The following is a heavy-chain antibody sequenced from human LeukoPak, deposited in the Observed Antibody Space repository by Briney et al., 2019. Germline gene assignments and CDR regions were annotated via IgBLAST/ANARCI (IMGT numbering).Heavy chain of an antibody. Sequence: GSSVKVSCKASGGXFSSYAISWVRQAPGQGLEWMGGIIPIFGTANYAQKFQGRVTITADESTSTAYMELSSLRSEDTAVYYCARDPRKRGYSYGRPGYYGMDVWGQGTTVTVSS. CDR2: IIPIFGTA. V-gene: IGHV1-69*01. J-gene: IGHJ6*02. CDR1: GGXFSSYA. D-gene: IGHD5-18*01. CDR3: ARDPRKRGYSYGRPGYYGMDV.